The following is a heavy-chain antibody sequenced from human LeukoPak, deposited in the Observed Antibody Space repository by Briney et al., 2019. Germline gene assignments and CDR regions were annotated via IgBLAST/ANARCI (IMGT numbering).Heavy chain of an antibody. D-gene: IGHD3-10*01. CDR1: GSPFSSYS. CDR2: ISNTGGST. J-gene: IGHJ4*02. V-gene: IGHV3-23*01. Sequence: GSLRLSCADSGSPFSSYSMHWVRQAPGKGLEWVSSISNTGGSTYHADSVKGRFTISRDNSKNTLYLQMNSLRAEDTAVYYCAKLGSGEPFDYWGPGTLVTVSS. CDR3: AKLGSGEPFDY.